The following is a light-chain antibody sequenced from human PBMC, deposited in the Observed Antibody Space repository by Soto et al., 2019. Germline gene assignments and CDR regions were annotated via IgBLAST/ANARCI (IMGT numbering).Light chain of an antibody. J-gene: IGKJ1*01. CDR2: GAS. V-gene: IGKV3-20*01. CDR3: QQYGSSPTRT. CDR1: QSVSSSY. Sequence: EIVLTQSPGTLSLSPVERATLSCRASQSVSSSYLAWYQQKPGQAPRLLIYGASSRATGIPDRFSGSGSGTDFTLTISRLEPEDFAVYYCQQYGSSPTRTFGQVTKV.